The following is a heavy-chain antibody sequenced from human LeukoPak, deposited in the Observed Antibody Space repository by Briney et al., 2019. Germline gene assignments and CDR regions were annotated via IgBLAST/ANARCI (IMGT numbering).Heavy chain of an antibody. CDR1: GFTFSDYY. CDR3: ASLPWFGESDFDY. V-gene: IGHV3-11*04. Sequence: GGSLRLSCAASGFTFSDYYMSWIRQAPGKGLEWVSYISSSGSTIYYADSVKGRFTISRDNAKNSLYLQMNSLRAEDTAVYYCASLPWFGESDFDYWGQGTLVTVSS. J-gene: IGHJ4*02. D-gene: IGHD3-10*01. CDR2: ISSSGSTI.